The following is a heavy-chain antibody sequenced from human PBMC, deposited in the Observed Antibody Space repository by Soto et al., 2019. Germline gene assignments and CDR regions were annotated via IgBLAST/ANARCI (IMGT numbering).Heavy chain of an antibody. D-gene: IGHD3-16*01. V-gene: IGHV3-7*01. J-gene: IGHJ6*03. CDR1: GFTFSSYW. CDR3: ARDPRGDYIWDRHYYDYYMNV. Sequence: PGGSLRLSCAASGFTFSSYWMSWVRQAPGKGLEWVANIKQDGSEKYYVDSVKGRFTISRDNAKSSLYLQMNSLRAEDTAVYYCARDPRGDYIWDRHYYDYYMNVLGKGTTFTVPS. CDR2: IKQDGSEK.